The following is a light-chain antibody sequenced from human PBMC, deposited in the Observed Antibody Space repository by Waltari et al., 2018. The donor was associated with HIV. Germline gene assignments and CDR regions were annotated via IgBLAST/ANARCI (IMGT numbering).Light chain of an antibody. CDR3: SSYAGSNNWV. V-gene: IGLV2-8*01. J-gene: IGLJ3*02. Sequence: QPALPHPPSPSGSPGRSATISCTGTSSTVGGYNYVPGYQQPPGKAPNLMIYEVSKRPSGVPDRFSGSKSGNTASLTVSGLQAEDEADYYCSSYAGSNNWVFGGGTKLIVL. CDR2: EVS. CDR1: SSTVGGYNY.